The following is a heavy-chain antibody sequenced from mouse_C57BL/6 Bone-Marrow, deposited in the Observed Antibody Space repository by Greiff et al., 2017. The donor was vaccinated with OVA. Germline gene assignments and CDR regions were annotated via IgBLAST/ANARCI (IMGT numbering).Heavy chain of an antibody. V-gene: IGHV1-80*01. J-gene: IGHJ2*01. CDR3: AREDGNYGDYFDY. CDR2: IYPGDGDT. D-gene: IGHD2-1*01. Sequence: VQLQQSGAELVKPGASVKISCKASGYAFSSYWMNWVKQRPGKGLEWIGQIYPGDGDTNYNGKFKGKATLTADKSSSTAYMQLSSLTSEDSAVYFCAREDGNYGDYFDYWGQGTTLTVSS. CDR1: GYAFSSYW.